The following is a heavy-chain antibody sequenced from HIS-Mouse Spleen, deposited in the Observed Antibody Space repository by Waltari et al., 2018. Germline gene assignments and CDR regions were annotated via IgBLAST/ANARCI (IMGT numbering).Heavy chain of an antibody. CDR1: GYTFTSYD. CDR2: MNPNSGNT. V-gene: IGHV1-8*01. D-gene: IGHD2-8*01. CDR3: ARGYCTNGVCYPLGWFDP. Sequence: QVQLVQSGAEVKKPGASVKVSCKASGYTFTSYDINWVRQATGQGLEWMGWMNPNSGNTGYAQKFQGRVTMTRNTSISTAYMELSSLRSEDTAVYYCARGYCTNGVCYPLGWFDPWGQGTLVTVSS. J-gene: IGHJ5*02.